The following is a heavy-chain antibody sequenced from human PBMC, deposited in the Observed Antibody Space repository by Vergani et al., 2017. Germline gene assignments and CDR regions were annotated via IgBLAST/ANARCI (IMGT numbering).Heavy chain of an antibody. J-gene: IGHJ4*02. V-gene: IGHV3-23*04. CDR2: VSGSSATP. CDR1: GFSFPGYA. D-gene: IGHD5-12*01. Sequence: EVDLVESGGGLAQPGGSLRLSCEASGFSFPGYAMSWVRQAPGKGLEWVSSVSGSSATPYYADSVKGRFIISRDNSKNTLHLQMNSLRADDTAVYYCTKGSREYTGYFFDYWGQGTLATVSS. CDR3: TKGSREYTGYFFDY.